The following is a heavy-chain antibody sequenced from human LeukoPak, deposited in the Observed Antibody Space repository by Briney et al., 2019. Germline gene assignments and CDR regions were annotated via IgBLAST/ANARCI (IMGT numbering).Heavy chain of an antibody. V-gene: IGHV3-23*01. Sequence: SGGSLRLSCAASGFTFSSYAMSWVRQAPGKGLEWVSAISGSGGSTYYADSVKGRFTISRDNSKNTLYLQMNSLRAEDTAVYYCAKDVRIGITGTTWVVDYWGQGTLVTVSS. CDR1: GFTFSSYA. CDR2: ISGSGGST. J-gene: IGHJ4*02. CDR3: AKDVRIGITGTTWVVDY. D-gene: IGHD1-7*01.